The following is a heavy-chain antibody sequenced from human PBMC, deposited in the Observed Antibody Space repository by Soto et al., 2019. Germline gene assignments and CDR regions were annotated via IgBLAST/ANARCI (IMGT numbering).Heavy chain of an antibody. CDR1: GFTFSSYW. Sequence: EVQLVESGGGLVQPGGSLRLSCAASGFTFSSYWMSWVRQAPGKGLEWVANIKQDGSEKYYVDSVKGRVTISRDNAKNSLYLQMNSLRAEDTAVYYCARETRIAVAANYYYYYMDVWGKGTTVTVSS. CDR2: IKQDGSEK. CDR3: ARETRIAVAANYYYYYMDV. J-gene: IGHJ6*03. V-gene: IGHV3-7*01. D-gene: IGHD6-19*01.